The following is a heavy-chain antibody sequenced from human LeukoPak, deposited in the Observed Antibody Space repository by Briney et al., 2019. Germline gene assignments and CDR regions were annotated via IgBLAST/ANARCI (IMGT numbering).Heavy chain of an antibody. J-gene: IGHJ6*03. CDR3: AREAKYSGSYRYYYYYYMDV. D-gene: IGHD1-26*01. CDR1: GYSIRNGYN. CDR2: IYQSGST. Sequence: SETLSLTCTVSGYSIRNGYNWGWIRLSPGKGLEWLGSIYQSGSTYDNPSLKSRVTMSVDTSKKQFSLNLSSVTAADTAVYYCAREAKYSGSYRYYYYYYMDVWGKGTTVTVSS. V-gene: IGHV4-38-2*02.